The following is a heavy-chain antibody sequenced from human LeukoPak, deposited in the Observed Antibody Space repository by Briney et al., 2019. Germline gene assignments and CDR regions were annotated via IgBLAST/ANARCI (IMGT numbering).Heavy chain of an antibody. V-gene: IGHV4-38-2*01. Sequence: SETLSLTCAGSGYSISSGYYWGWIRQPPGKGLEWIGNIYHSVNTYYNPSRKSRVTISVDTSKNQFSLKLSSVTAAATAVYYCARHADITMVRGVNFDYWGQGTLVTVSS. CDR3: ARHADITMVRGVNFDY. J-gene: IGHJ4*02. CDR1: GYSISSGYY. D-gene: IGHD3-10*01. CDR2: IYHSVNT.